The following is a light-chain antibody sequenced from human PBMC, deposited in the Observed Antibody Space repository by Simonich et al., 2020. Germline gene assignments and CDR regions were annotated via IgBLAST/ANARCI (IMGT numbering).Light chain of an antibody. CDR3: QQYYSTPLT. CDR1: QSVLYSSNNKNY. V-gene: IGKV4-1*01. J-gene: IGKJ4*01. CDR2: WAA. Sequence: DIVMTQSPDSLAVSLGERATSNCKSSQSVLYSSNNKNYLAWYQQKPVQPPKLLIYWAATRESGVPDRFRGSGSGTDFTLTISSLQAEDVAVYYCQQYYSTPLTFGGGTKVEIK.